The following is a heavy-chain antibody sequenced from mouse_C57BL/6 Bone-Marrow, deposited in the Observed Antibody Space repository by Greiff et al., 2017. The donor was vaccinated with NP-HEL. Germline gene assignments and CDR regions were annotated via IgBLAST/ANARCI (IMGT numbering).Heavy chain of an antibody. CDR3: ARACGSSSYYAMDY. CDR2: ISDGGSYT. D-gene: IGHD1-1*01. CDR1: GFTFSSYA. J-gene: IGHJ4*01. Sequence: EVMLVESGGGLVKPGGSLKLSCAASGFTFSSYAMSWVRQTPEKRLEWVATISDGGSYTYYPDNVKGRFTISRDNAKNNLYLQMSHLKSEDTAMYYCARACGSSSYYAMDYWGQGTSVTVSS. V-gene: IGHV5-4*03.